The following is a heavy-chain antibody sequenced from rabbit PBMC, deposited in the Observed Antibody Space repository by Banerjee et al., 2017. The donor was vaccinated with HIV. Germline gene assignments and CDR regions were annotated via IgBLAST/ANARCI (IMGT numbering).Heavy chain of an antibody. J-gene: IGHJ4*01. V-gene: IGHV1S40*01. Sequence: QSLEESGGDLVKPGASLTLTCKASGIDFSSSYYMCWVRQAPGKGLEWIACIYAGSSGSTYYATWAKGRFTISKTSSTTVTLQMTSLTAADTATYFCARGYGDYGGAFNLWGPGTLVTVS. CDR1: GIDFSSSYY. D-gene: IGHD2-1*01. CDR3: ARGYGDYGGAFNL. CDR2: IYAGSSGST.